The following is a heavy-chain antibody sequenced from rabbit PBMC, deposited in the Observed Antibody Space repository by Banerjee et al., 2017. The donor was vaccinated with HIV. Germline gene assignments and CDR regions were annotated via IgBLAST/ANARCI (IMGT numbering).Heavy chain of an antibody. J-gene: IGHJ4*01. CDR1: GFSFSSSYW. CDR3: ARDLAGVIGWNFNL. Sequence: QEQLEESGGGLVKPEGSLTLTCTASGFSFSSSYWMCWVRQAPGKGLEWIACIYAGGDGSTYYASWAKGRFTVSKASWTTVTLQMTSLTAADTASYFCARDLAGVIGWNFNLWGPGTLVTVS. D-gene: IGHD4-1*01. CDR2: IYAGGDGST. V-gene: IGHV1S45*01.